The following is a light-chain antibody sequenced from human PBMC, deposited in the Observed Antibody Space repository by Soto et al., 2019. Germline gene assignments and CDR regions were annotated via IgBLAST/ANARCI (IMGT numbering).Light chain of an antibody. CDR1: ALPKQY. V-gene: IGLV3-25*03. CDR2: KDS. J-gene: IGLJ2*01. CDR3: QSADSSGTYSVV. Sequence: SYKLTQPPSVSVSPGQTARITCSGDALPKQYAYWYQQKPGQAPVLVIYKDSERPSGIPERFSGSSSGTTVTLTISGVQAEDEADYYCQSADSSGTYSVVFGGGTKVTVL.